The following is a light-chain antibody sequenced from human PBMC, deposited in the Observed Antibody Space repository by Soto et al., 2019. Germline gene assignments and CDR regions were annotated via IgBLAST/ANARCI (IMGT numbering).Light chain of an antibody. CDR3: GTWDSSLSAGV. CDR2: ENN. Sequence: QSVLTQPPSVSAAPGQKVTISCSGSSSNIGNNYVSWYQQLPGTAPKLLIYENNKRPSGIPDRFSGSKSGTSATLGITGLQTGHEADYYCGTWDSSLSAGVFGGGTKLTVL. J-gene: IGLJ3*02. V-gene: IGLV1-51*02. CDR1: SSNIGNNY.